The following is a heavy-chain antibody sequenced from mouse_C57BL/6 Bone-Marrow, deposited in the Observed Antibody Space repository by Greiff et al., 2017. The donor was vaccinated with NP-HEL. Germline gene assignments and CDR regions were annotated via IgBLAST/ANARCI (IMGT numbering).Heavy chain of an antibody. Sequence: QVQLQQPGAELVMPGASVKLSCKASGYTFTSYWMHWVKQRPGQGLEWIGEIDPSDSYTNYNQKFKGKSTLTVDKSSSTAYMQLRSLTSEDSAVYYCGRFSGSSSSWFAYGGQGTMVTVSA. CDR2: IDPSDSYT. CDR3: GRFSGSSSSWFAY. D-gene: IGHD1-1*01. J-gene: IGHJ3*01. CDR1: GYTFTSYW. V-gene: IGHV1-69*01.